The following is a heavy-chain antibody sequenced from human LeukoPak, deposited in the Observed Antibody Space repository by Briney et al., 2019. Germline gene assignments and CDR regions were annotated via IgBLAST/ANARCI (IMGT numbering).Heavy chain of an antibody. D-gene: IGHD3-10*01. Sequence: GGSLRLSCAASGFTFSSYSMNWVRQASGKGLEWVSYISSSGSTIYYADSVKGRFTISRDNAKNSLYLQMNSLRAEDTAVYYCARGGRYYYGSGRLDYWGQGTLVTVSS. V-gene: IGHV3-48*04. CDR1: GFTFSSYS. J-gene: IGHJ4*02. CDR3: ARGGRYYYGSGRLDY. CDR2: ISSSGSTI.